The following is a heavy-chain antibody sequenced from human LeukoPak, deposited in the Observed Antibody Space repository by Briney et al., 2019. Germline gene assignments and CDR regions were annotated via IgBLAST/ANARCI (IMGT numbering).Heavy chain of an antibody. CDR1: GFTFSSYW. CDR2: INSDGSST. CDR3: ARSDYGDYPVYYYYMDV. D-gene: IGHD4-17*01. Sequence: GGSLRLSCAAYGFTFSSYWMHWVRQAPGKGLVWVSRINSDGSSTSYADSVKGRFTISRDNAKNTLYLQMNSLRAEDTAVYYCARSDYGDYPVYYYYMDVWGKGTTVTVSS. V-gene: IGHV3-74*01. J-gene: IGHJ6*03.